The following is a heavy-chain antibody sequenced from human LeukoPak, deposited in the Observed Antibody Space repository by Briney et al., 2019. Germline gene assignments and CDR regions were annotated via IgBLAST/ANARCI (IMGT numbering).Heavy chain of an antibody. J-gene: IGHJ4*02. D-gene: IGHD4-17*01. CDR3: ARLSHGYGDYPKAEELY. V-gene: IGHV3-23*01. CDR1: GFTFSAYA. Sequence: GGSLRLSCAASGFTFSAYAMSWVRQAPGKGLEWVSGISGTGERTHYADSVKGRFTISRDNSKNTLYLQMNSLRAEDTAVYYCARLSHGYGDYPKAEELYWGQGTLVTVSS. CDR2: ISGTGERT.